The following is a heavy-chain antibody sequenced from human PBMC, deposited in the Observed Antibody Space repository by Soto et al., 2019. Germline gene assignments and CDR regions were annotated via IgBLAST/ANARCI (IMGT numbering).Heavy chain of an antibody. CDR1: GDRFTDYY. J-gene: IGHJ6*03. CDR3: APESGGATATLDYYYFYMDV. Sequence: QVQLVQSGAEVKEPGASVTVSCRASGDRFTDYYMHWVRQAPGQGLVWMGWINPNSGVTKYAQKFQGWVTMTRDTSIRTVYMQLSRLGFDDTAIYYCAPESGGATATLDYYYFYMDVWGTGTTVTVSS. V-gene: IGHV1-2*04. D-gene: IGHD5-12*01. CDR2: INPNSGVT.